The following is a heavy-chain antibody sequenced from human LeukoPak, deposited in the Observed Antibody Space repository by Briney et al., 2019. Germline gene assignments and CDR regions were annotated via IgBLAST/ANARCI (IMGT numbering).Heavy chain of an antibody. CDR1: GGSISSYY. CDR3: ARTIVGATKADWFDP. Sequence: SETLSLTCTVSGGSISSYYWSWIRQPPGKGLEWIGYIYYSGSTNYNPSLKSRVTISVDTSKNQFSLKLSSVTAADTAVYYCARTIVGATKADWFDPGAREPWSPSPQ. V-gene: IGHV4-59*01. CDR2: IYYSGST. D-gene: IGHD1-26*01. J-gene: IGHJ5*02.